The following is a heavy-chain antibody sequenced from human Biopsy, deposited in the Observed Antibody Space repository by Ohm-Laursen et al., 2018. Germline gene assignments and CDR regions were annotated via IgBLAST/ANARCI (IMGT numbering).Heavy chain of an antibody. D-gene: IGHD2/OR15-2a*01. CDR3: SRHLSVLDHYYGMDL. J-gene: IGHJ6*02. V-gene: IGHV3-30*03. CDR1: GFSFSSYG. Sequence: SLRLSCAATGFSFSSYGMYWVRQAPGKGLEWVAFMSDDGRNEYYANSVKGRFTISRGNSKNTLYLQMNSLKPEDTAVYFCSRHLSVLDHYYGMDLWGQGTTVIVSS. CDR2: MSDDGRNE.